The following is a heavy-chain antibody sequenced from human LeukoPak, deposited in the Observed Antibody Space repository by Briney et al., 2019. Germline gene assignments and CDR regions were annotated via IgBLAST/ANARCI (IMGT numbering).Heavy chain of an antibody. CDR3: ARTRYSGSHNSAFDL. D-gene: IGHD1-26*01. CDR1: RGSISGHY. Sequence: LETLSLTCTVSRGSISGHYWSWIRQSPGKGLEWIGNIYYSGNTNSNPSLKSRVTISIDTSRIHFSLHLSSVTAADTAVYYCARTRYSGSHNSAFDLWGQGTVVTVSS. CDR2: IYYSGNT. V-gene: IGHV4-59*08. J-gene: IGHJ3*01.